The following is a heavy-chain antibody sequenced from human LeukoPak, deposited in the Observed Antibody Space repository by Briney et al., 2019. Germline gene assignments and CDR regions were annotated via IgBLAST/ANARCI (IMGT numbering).Heavy chain of an antibody. J-gene: IGHJ4*02. Sequence: GGSLRLSCAASGLSFSSYWMHWVRQAPGKGLVWVSRISSDGSSTTYGDSVKGRFTISRDNAKNTLYLQMNSLRAEDTAVYYCAKPDTETDIVVVVAAPPPFDYWGQGTLVTVSS. V-gene: IGHV3-74*01. D-gene: IGHD2-15*01. CDR1: GLSFSSYW. CDR3: AKPDTETDIVVVVAAPPPFDY. CDR2: ISSDGSST.